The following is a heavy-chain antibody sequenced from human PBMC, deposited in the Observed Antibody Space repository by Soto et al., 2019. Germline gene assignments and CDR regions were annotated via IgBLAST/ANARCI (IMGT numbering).Heavy chain of an antibody. CDR2: IYPGDSDT. Sequence: GESLKISCKGSGYSFTSYWIGWVRQMPGKGLEWMGIIYPGDSDTRYSPSFQGQATISADKSISTAYLQWSSLKASDTAMYYCARPSPLYYDSSGYFDYWGQGTLVTVSS. CDR3: ARPSPLYYDSSGYFDY. D-gene: IGHD3-22*01. J-gene: IGHJ4*02. CDR1: GYSFTSYW. V-gene: IGHV5-51*01.